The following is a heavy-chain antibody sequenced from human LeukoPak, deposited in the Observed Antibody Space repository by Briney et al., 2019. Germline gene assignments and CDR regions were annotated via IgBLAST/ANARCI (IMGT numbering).Heavy chain of an antibody. Sequence: GGSLRLSCTASGFTFGDHAISWVRQAPGKGLEWVGFIRSKTYGGTTEYAASVKGRFTISRDDSKSIAYLQMNSLKTEDTAVFYCSRGPKKNCLYYGMAVGAKGTTVTFP. D-gene: IGHD2-15*01. CDR2: IRSKTYGGTT. J-gene: IGHJ6*04. CDR1: GFTFGDHA. V-gene: IGHV3-49*04. CDR3: SRGPKKNCLYYGMAV.